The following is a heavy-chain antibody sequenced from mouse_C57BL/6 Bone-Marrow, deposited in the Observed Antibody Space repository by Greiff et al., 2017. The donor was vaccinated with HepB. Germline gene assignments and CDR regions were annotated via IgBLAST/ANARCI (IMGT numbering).Heavy chain of an antibody. Sequence: EVQLQQSGPELVKPGASVKISCKASGYTFTDYYMNWVKQSHGKSLEWIGDINPNNGGTSYNQKFKGKATLTVDKSSSTAYMELRSLTSEDSAVYYCAREKLRNYFDYWGQGTTLTVSS. CDR1: GYTFTDYY. CDR3: AREKLRNYFDY. V-gene: IGHV1-26*01. J-gene: IGHJ2*01. CDR2: INPNNGGT.